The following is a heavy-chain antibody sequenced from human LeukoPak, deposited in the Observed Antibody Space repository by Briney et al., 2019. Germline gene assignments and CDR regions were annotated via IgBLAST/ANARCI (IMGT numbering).Heavy chain of an antibody. Sequence: EASVKVSCKASRYTFTSYDINWVRQATGQGPEWMGWMNPSSGNTGYAQRFQGRVTMTRDTSINTAYLELSSLRSEDTAVYYCASHTYYYSSGSFAYWGQGTLVTVSS. CDR3: ASHTYYYSSGSFAY. V-gene: IGHV1-8*01. J-gene: IGHJ4*02. D-gene: IGHD3-10*01. CDR1: RYTFTSYD. CDR2: MNPSSGNT.